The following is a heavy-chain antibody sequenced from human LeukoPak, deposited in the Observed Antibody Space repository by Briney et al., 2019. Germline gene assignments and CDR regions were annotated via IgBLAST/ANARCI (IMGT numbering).Heavy chain of an antibody. CDR3: AKHYYDSSGPGLFDY. D-gene: IGHD3-22*01. V-gene: IGHV3-30*02. Sequence: GGSLRLSCAASGFTFSGFGMHWVRQAPGKGLEWVAFIHYDGSNKYNADSVKGRFTISRDNSKNTLYLQMNSLRAEDTAVYYCAKHYYDSSGPGLFDYWGQGTLVTVSS. J-gene: IGHJ4*02. CDR1: GFTFSGFG. CDR2: IHYDGSNK.